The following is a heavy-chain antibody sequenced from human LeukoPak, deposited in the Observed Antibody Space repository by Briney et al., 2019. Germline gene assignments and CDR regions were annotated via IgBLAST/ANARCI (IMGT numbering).Heavy chain of an antibody. CDR2: ISSSGSSI. CDR3: ARVKGSYFDY. CDR1: GFPFSSYS. D-gene: IGHD2-15*01. J-gene: IGHJ4*02. V-gene: IGHV3-48*01. Sequence: PGGSLRLSCVGYGFPFSSYSMIWVRQAPGKGLEWVSYISSSGSSIYFVDSVKGRFTVSRDNAKNSLFLQMNSPRVEDTSTYFCARVKGSYFDYWGQGALVTVSS.